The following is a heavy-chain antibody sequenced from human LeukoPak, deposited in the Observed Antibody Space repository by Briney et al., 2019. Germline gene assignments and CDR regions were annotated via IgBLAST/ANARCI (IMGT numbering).Heavy chain of an antibody. CDR1: GFTFSSYA. D-gene: IGHD2-2*01. CDR3: AKDIVVVPAELYYFDY. V-gene: IGHV3-23*01. CDR2: ISGSGGST. J-gene: IGHJ4*02. Sequence: GGSLRLSCAASGFTFSSYAMSWVRQAPGKGLEWVSAISGSGGSTYYADSVKGRFTISRDNSKNTLYLQMNSLRAEDTAVYYCAKDIVVVPAELYYFDYWGQGTLVTVSS.